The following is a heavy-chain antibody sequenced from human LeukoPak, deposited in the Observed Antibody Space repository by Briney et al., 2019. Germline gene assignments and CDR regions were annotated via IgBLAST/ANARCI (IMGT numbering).Heavy chain of an antibody. CDR1: EFTFSSYS. V-gene: IGHV3-48*02. CDR2: ITTTSTSK. Sequence: PGGSLRLSCAASEFTFSSYSMNWVRQAPGKGLQWVSSITTTSTSKYYADSVKGRFTISRDNAKNSLYLQMDSLRDEDTAVYYCVRDAAYSAFNMWGQGTMVTVSS. D-gene: IGHD4-11*01. CDR3: VRDAAYSAFNM. J-gene: IGHJ3*02.